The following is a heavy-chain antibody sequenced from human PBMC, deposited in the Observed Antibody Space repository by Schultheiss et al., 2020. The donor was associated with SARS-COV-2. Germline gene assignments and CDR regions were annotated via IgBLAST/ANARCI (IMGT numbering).Heavy chain of an antibody. J-gene: IGHJ5*02. CDR2: VGGSGGRT. CDR3: ASGPAVYSSGGSNWLDP. D-gene: IGHD3-22*01. V-gene: IGHV3-21*01. CDR1: GFTFSSYG. Sequence: GGSLRLSCAASGFTFSSYGMHWVRQAPGKGLEWVSVVGGSGGRTYYADSVKGRFTVSRDNGKNSLYLQMDSLGVDDTGIYYCASGPAVYSSGGSNWLDPWGHGTLVTVSS.